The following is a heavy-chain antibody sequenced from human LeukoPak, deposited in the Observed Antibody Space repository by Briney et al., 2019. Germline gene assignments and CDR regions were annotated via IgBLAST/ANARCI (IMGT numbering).Heavy chain of an antibody. CDR3: ARHRLEMATSHDAFDL. Sequence: SETLSLTCTVSRGSITSHYWSWIRQPPGKGLEWIGYMFYSGRTNYNPSLKSRVTISVDTSKKEFSLKLTSVTAADTAVYYCARHRLEMATSHDAFDLWGQGTMVTVSS. V-gene: IGHV4-59*08. CDR1: RGSITSHY. CDR2: MFYSGRT. D-gene: IGHD5-24*01. J-gene: IGHJ3*01.